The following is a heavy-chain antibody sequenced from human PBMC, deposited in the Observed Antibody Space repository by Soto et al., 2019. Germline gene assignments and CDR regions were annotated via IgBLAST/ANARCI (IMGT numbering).Heavy chain of an antibody. J-gene: IGHJ4*02. D-gene: IGHD6-25*01. V-gene: IGHV4-39*01. CDR1: GGSISTSTYY. CDR3: ARRLFRSGWPSYFDY. Sequence: QLQLQESGPGLVKPSETLSLTCTVSGGSISTSTYYWGWIRQPPGKGLEWIGCIHYSGSTYYNPSLKSRVTSSVDTSKNQFSLKLNSVTAADTAVYYCARRLFRSGWPSYFDYWGQGTLVTVSS. CDR2: IHYSGST.